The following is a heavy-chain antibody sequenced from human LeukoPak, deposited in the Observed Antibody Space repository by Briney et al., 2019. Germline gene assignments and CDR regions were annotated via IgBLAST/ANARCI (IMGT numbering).Heavy chain of an antibody. CDR1: GYTFTSYG. CDR2: ISAYNGNT. J-gene: IGHJ4*02. CDR3: ARVLDFYYYYDSSGRSFDY. V-gene: IGHV1-18*01. D-gene: IGHD3-22*01. Sequence: ASVKVSCKASGYTFTSYGISWVRQAPGQGLEWMGWISAYNGNTNYAQKLQGRVTMTTDTSTSTAYMELRSPRSDDTAVYYCARVLDFYYYYDSSGRSFDYWGQGTLVTVSS.